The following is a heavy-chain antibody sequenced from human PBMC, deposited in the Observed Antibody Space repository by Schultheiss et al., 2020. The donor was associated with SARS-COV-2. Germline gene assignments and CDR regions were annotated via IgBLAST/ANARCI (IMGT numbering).Heavy chain of an antibody. V-gene: IGHV3-11*01. D-gene: IGHD2-2*01. J-gene: IGHJ6*02. Sequence: GGSLRLSCAASGFTFSDYYMSWIRQAPGKGLEWVSYISSSGSTIYYADSVKGRFTISRDNAKNSLYLQMNSLRAEDTAVYYCARDIVVVPAAIPYYYYYGMDVWGQGTTVTVSS. CDR3: ARDIVVVPAAIPYYYYYGMDV. CDR1: GFTFSDYY. CDR2: ISSSGSTI.